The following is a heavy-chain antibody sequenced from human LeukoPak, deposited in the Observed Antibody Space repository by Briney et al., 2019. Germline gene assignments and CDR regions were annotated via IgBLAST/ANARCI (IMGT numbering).Heavy chain of an antibody. CDR3: ARDQDGQWLVFDY. V-gene: IGHV4-59*01. CDR1: GGSISSYY. D-gene: IGHD6-19*01. Sequence: SETLSLTCSVSGGSISSYYWTWIRQPPGKGLEWIGYIYYSGSTNYNPSLKSRVTVSVDTSTNQFSLKLSSVTAADTAVYYCARDQDGQWLVFDYWGQGTLVTVSS. J-gene: IGHJ4*02. CDR2: IYYSGST.